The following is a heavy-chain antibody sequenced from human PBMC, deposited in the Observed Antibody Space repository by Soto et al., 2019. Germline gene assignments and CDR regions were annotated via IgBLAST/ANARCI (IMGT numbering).Heavy chain of an antibody. CDR1: GYTFTSYG. D-gene: IGHD6-13*01. CDR3: VRRHVSATGIDWFDP. CDR2: INAANGDT. J-gene: IGHJ5*02. Sequence: ASVKVSCKASGYTFTSYGIHWVRQAPGQRLEWMGWINAANGDTKYSPKFQGRVTITRDTSASTAYMELSSLRSEDTAVYYCVRRHVSATGIDWFDPWGQGTLVAVSS. V-gene: IGHV1-3*01.